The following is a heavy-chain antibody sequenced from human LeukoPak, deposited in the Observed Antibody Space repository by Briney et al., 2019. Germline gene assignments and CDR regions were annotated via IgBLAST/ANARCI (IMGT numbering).Heavy chain of an antibody. J-gene: IGHJ3*02. D-gene: IGHD2-15*01. CDR2: IFYSGAT. CDR1: GDSIIGYF. CDR3: ARLDSDGPYAFHI. V-gene: IGHV4-59*08. Sequence: SETLSLTCTVSGDSIIGYFWGWIRQPPGKGVEAIGYIFYSGATNYNPSLKSRVAISVDKPKNQFSLKLRFVTAADTAVYYCARLDSDGPYAFHIWGHGTMVTVSS.